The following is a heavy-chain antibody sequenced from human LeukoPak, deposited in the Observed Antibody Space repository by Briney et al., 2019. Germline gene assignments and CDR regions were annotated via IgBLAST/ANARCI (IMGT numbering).Heavy chain of an antibody. D-gene: IGHD6-6*01. Sequence: SETLSLTCAVYGGSFSGYYWSWIRQPPGKGLEWIGEINHSGSTNYNPSLKSRVTISVDMSKNQFSLKLSSVTAADTAVYYCARGQLGAYYYYMDVWGKGTTVTVSS. J-gene: IGHJ6*03. CDR1: GGSFSGYY. CDR2: INHSGST. CDR3: ARGQLGAYYYYMDV. V-gene: IGHV4-34*01.